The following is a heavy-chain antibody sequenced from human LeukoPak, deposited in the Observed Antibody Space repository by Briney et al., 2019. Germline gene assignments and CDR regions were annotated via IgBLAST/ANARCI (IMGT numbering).Heavy chain of an antibody. CDR1: GYTFTSYY. CDR3: ARVRGIQLWKNYLDY. D-gene: IGHD5-18*01. V-gene: IGHV1-46*01. J-gene: IGHJ4*02. CDR2: VNPSGGST. Sequence: ASVKVSCKASGYTFTSYYMHWVRQAPGQGLEWMGIVNPSGGSTSYAQKFQGRVTMTRDTSTSTVYMELSSLRSEDTAVYYCARVRGIQLWKNYLDYWGQGTLVTVSS.